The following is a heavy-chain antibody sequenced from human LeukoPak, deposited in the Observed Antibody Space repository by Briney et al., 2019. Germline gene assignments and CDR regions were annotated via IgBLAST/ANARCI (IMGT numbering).Heavy chain of an antibody. CDR3: AKTFDYSYYYYGMDV. CDR1: GFTFSSYA. Sequence: PGGSLRLSCAASGFTFSSYAMSWVCQAPGKGLEWVSAISGSGGSTYYADSVKGRFTISRDNSKNTLYLQMNSLRAEDTAVYYCAKTFDYSYYYYGMDVWGQGTTVTVSS. J-gene: IGHJ6*02. V-gene: IGHV3-23*01. D-gene: IGHD3-16*01. CDR2: ISGSGGST.